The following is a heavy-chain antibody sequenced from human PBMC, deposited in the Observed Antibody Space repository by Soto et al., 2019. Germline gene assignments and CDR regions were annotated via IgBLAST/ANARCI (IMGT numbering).Heavy chain of an antibody. CDR2: IYSSGST. V-gene: IGHV4-59*01. CDR3: ARSYCSGGNCYLIFDY. Sequence: EPQALTCTFSCGSISSYYWSLISPPPGKGLEWIGYIYSSGSTNYNPSLKSRVTISVDTSNDQFSLTLTSVTAADTAVYYCARSYCSGGNCYLIFDYWGQGTLVTVSS. CDR1: CGSISSYY. J-gene: IGHJ4*02. D-gene: IGHD2-15*01.